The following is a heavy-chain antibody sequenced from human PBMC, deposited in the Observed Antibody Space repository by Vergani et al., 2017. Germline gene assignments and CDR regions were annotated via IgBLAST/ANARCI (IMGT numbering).Heavy chain of an antibody. CDR2: IKQDGSEH. V-gene: IGHV3-7*01. CDR1: GFTFSSYW. CDR3: ARAGSYDSRSYYLMGY. J-gene: IGHJ4*02. Sequence: EVQLVESARGLFQPRGSLRLSCAASGFTFSSYWMSWVCQAPGKGLEWVANIKQDGSEHYYVVSVKGRFTISRDNAKNSLYLQLNSLRAEDTSVYYCARAGSYDSRSYYLMGYWGQGTLVTVSS. D-gene: IGHD3-10*01.